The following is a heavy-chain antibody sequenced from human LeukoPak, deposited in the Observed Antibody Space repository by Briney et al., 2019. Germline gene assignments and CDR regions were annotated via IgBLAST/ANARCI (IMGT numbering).Heavy chain of an antibody. J-gene: IGHJ3*02. Sequence: SETLSLTCTISGGSINNYYWSWIRQSPGKGQEWTGYIYYRGSSNYNPSLKSRITMSVDTSKNQFSLKLNSVTAADTAVYYCARVQKDYYDSGGYHSAAAFDIWGQGTMVTVSS. CDR1: GGSINNYY. V-gene: IGHV4-59*01. D-gene: IGHD3-22*01. CDR3: ARVQKDYYDSGGYHSAAAFDI. CDR2: IYYRGSS.